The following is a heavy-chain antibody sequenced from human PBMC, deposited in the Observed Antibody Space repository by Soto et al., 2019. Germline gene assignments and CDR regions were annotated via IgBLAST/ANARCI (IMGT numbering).Heavy chain of an antibody. V-gene: IGHV1-18*01. Sequence: ASVKVSCKASGYSFTSYGISWVRQARGQGLDWMGWISAYNGNTNSAQKLQGRFTMTTDTSTSTAYMELRSLRSDDTAVYYCASSGNCGGDCNLNWFDPWGQGTLVTVSS. CDR3: ASSGNCGGDCNLNWFDP. J-gene: IGHJ5*02. CDR2: ISAYNGNT. D-gene: IGHD2-21*02. CDR1: GYSFTSYG.